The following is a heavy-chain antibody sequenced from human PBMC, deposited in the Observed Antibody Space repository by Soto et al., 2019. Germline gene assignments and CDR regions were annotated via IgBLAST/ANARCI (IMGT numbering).Heavy chain of an antibody. J-gene: IGHJ4*02. CDR3: VRVLASGYSSSWYLDY. CDR1: GGSINSGDYY. CDR2: IYFTGNT. V-gene: IGHV4-31*03. D-gene: IGHD6-13*01. Sequence: QVQLQESGPGLVKPSESLSLTCTVSGGSINSGDYYWSWIRQHPGKGLEWIGHIYFTGNTFYIPSLKSRVSISLDTPKNQFPLNLSSVTAADTAIYYCVRVLASGYSSSWYLDYWGQGTLVTVSS.